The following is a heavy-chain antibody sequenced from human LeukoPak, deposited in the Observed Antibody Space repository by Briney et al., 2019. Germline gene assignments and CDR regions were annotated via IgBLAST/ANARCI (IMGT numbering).Heavy chain of an antibody. CDR1: GFTFSNYW. J-gene: IGHJ4*02. CDR2: IKQDGSEK. CDR3: AREVVTDFDY. V-gene: IGHV3-7*01. D-gene: IGHD3-22*01. Sequence: PGGSLRLSCEGSGFTFSNYWMGWVRQAPGKGLQWVANIKQDGSEKYYVDSVKGRFTISRDNAKNSLYLQMNSLRAEDTAVYYCAREVVTDFDYWGQGTLVTVSS.